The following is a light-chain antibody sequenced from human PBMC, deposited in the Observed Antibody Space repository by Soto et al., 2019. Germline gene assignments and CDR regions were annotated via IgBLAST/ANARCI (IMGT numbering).Light chain of an antibody. CDR1: QPISTW. CDR3: QPYNNWPLT. CDR2: DSS. V-gene: IGKV1-5*01. J-gene: IGKJ4*01. Sequence: DIQMTQSPSTLSASVGDRVTITCRASQPISTWVAWYQQKPGKAPKLLISDSSTLERGVPSRISGSGSGTDFALTISSLQPDDFAIYYCQPYNNWPLTFGGGTKVESK.